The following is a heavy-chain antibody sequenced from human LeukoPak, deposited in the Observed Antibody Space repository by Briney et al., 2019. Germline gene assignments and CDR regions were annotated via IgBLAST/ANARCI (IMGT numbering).Heavy chain of an antibody. CDR2: INPNSGGT. V-gene: IGHV1-2*02. D-gene: IGHD2-2*01. Sequence: ASVKVSCKASGYTFTGYYMHLARQAPGQGLEWMGWINPNSGGTNYAQKFQGRVTMTRDTSISTAYMELSRLRSDDTAVYYCARGVYCSSTSCYYTGVIAPRIRYNWFDPWGQGTLVTVSS. CDR3: ARGVYCSSTSCYYTGVIAPRIRYNWFDP. CDR1: GYTFTGYY. J-gene: IGHJ5*02.